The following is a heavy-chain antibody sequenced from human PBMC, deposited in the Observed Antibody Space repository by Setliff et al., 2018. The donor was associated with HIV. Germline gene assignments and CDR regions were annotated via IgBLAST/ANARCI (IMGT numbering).Heavy chain of an antibody. CDR3: SKQGRGFFAAGSVDC. CDR2: INQDGSVK. D-gene: IGHD6-13*01. Sequence: GASLKISCAASGFFFSDFCMTWVRRAPVKGLEWVANINQDGSVKYYMDSVKGRFSISRDNDDNSLYLLMDRLRGADTAIYYCSKQGRGFFAAGSVDCWGRGTLVTVSS. CDR1: GFFFSDFC. V-gene: IGHV3-7*03. J-gene: IGHJ4*02.